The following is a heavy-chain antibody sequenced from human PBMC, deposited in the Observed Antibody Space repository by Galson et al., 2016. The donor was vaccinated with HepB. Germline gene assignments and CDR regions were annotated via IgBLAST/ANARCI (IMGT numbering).Heavy chain of an antibody. Sequence: SLRLSCAASGFTFSNYAMSWVRQAPGKGLVWVSRVNSDGSGTGYADSVKGRFTISRDNAKNMLFLQMNSLKVEDTAVYYCARSYVPGSDGKNYSMDVWGRGTTVTVSS. D-gene: IGHD3-16*01. V-gene: IGHV3-74*01. J-gene: IGHJ6*03. CDR2: VNSDGSGT. CDR3: ARSYVPGSDGKNYSMDV. CDR1: GFTFSNYA.